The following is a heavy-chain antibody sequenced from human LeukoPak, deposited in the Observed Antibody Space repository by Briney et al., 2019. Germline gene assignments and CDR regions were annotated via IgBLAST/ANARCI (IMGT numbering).Heavy chain of an antibody. V-gene: IGHV4-34*01. CDR2: INHSGST. CDR3: ARGLRLGILRSYGMDV. Sequence: SETLSLTCAVYGGSFSGYYWSWIRQPPGKGLEWIGEINHSGSTNYNPSLKSRVTISVDTSKNQFSLKLSSVTAADTAVYYCARGLRLGILRSYGMDVWGQGTTVTASS. D-gene: IGHD3-9*01. J-gene: IGHJ6*02. CDR1: GGSFSGYY.